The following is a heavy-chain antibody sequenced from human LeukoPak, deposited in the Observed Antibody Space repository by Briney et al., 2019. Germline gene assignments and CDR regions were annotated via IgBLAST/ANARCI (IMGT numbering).Heavy chain of an antibody. CDR2: IIPIFGTA. V-gene: IGHV1-69*05. CDR3: ARAVLAARPDYYYYYMDV. CDR1: GGTFSSYA. J-gene: IGHJ6*03. D-gene: IGHD6-6*01. Sequence: SVKVSCKASGGTFSSYAISWVRQAPGQGLEWMGGIIPIFGTANYAQKFQGRVTITTDESTSTAYMELRSLRSEDTAVYYCARAVLAARPDYYYYYMDVWGKGTTVTVSS.